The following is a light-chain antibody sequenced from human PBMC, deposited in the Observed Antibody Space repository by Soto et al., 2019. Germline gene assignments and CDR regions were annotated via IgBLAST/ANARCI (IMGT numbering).Light chain of an antibody. CDR3: QQYGSSFYT. CDR1: QSVSSSY. CDR2: GAS. V-gene: IGKV3-20*01. Sequence: EIVLTQSRRTLSLSPGERATLSCRASQSVSSSYLAWYQQKPGQAPRLLIYGASSRATGIPDRFSGSGSGTDFTLTISRLEPEDFAVYYCQQYGSSFYTFGQGTKREIK. J-gene: IGKJ2*01.